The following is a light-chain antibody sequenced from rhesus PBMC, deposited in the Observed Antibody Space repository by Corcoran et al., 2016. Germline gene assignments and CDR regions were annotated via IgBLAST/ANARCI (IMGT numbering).Light chain of an antibody. Sequence: QVILTQSPATLSLSPGERATLSCRASQSVSSYLAWYQQKPGQAPRLLIHGESSRATGIPDRFSGSGSGTDLPLTISSLEPEDVVVYHCYQHSSGLTFGGGTKVEIK. CDR3: YQHSSGLT. V-gene: IGKV3-10*01. CDR1: QSVSSY. J-gene: IGKJ4*01. CDR2: GES.